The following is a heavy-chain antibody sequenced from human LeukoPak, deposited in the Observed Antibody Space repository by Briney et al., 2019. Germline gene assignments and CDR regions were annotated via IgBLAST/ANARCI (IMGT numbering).Heavy chain of an antibody. CDR2: ISAYNGNT. V-gene: IGHV1-18*01. CDR3: ARHRDCSSTSCYAGNWFDP. Sequence: GASVKVSCKASGYTFTSYGISWVRQAPGQGLEWMGWISAYNGNTNYAQKLQGRVTMTTDTSTSTAYMELRSLRSDDTAVYYCARHRDCSSTSCYAGNWFDPWGQGTLVTVSS. CDR1: GYTFTSYG. D-gene: IGHD2-2*01. J-gene: IGHJ5*02.